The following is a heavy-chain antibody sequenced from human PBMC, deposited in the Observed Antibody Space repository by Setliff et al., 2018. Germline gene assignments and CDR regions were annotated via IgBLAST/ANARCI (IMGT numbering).Heavy chain of an antibody. D-gene: IGHD3-3*01. CDR2: IYYSGNT. J-gene: IGHJ4*02. CDR3: ASRATYYNFWSGYYLY. V-gene: IGHV4-31*03. CDR1: GGSISSGGYY. Sequence: PSETLSLTCTVSGGSISSGGYYWSWIRQHPGKGLEWIGYIYYSGNTYYNPSLKSRVTISVDTSKNQFSLKLSSVTAAATAVYYCASRATYYNFWSGYYLYWGQGTLVTVSS.